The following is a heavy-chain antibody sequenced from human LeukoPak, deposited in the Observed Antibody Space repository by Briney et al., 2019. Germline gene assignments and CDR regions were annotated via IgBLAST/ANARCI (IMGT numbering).Heavy chain of an antibody. Sequence: GASVKVSCKASGYTFTGYYMHWVRQAPGQGLEWMGWISAYNGNTNYAQKLQGRVTMTTDTSTSTAYMELRSLRSDDTAVYYCARAQDIVVVVAENWFDPWGQGTLVTVSS. V-gene: IGHV1-18*04. D-gene: IGHD2-15*01. CDR1: GYTFTGYY. CDR2: ISAYNGNT. CDR3: ARAQDIVVVVAENWFDP. J-gene: IGHJ5*02.